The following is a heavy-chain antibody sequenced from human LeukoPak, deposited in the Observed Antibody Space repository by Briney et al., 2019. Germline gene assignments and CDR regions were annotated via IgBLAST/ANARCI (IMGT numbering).Heavy chain of an antibody. CDR3: VKDIGSSGHYNGMDV. J-gene: IGHJ6*02. CDR2: IKSDGITI. Sequence: GGSLRLSCAASGFTFSNYMMHWVRQAPGKGLVWVSRIKSDGITITYADSVKGRFTISRDNAKNTLYLQMNSLRAEDTALYYCVKDIGSSGHYNGMDVWGQGTTVTVSS. V-gene: IGHV3-74*01. CDR1: GFTFSNYM. D-gene: IGHD6-13*01.